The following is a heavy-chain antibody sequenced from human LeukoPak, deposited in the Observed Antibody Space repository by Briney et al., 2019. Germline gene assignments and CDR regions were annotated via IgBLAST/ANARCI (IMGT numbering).Heavy chain of an antibody. Sequence: SETLSLTCSVSGPSISSFSWSWIRQSPGKGLEWIGYIYHSGSTTYNPSLQSRVTISRDTSTNQFSLKVNSVTTADTAVYYCTHDGDYAHSSTFEYWGQGIQVTVSS. CDR1: GPSISSFS. J-gene: IGHJ4*02. CDR3: THDGDYAHSSTFEY. V-gene: IGHV4-59*01. D-gene: IGHD3-16*01. CDR2: IYHSGST.